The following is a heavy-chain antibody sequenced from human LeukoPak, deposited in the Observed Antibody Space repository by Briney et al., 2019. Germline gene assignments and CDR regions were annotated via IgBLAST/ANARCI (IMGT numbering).Heavy chain of an antibody. CDR2: ISSNGGST. J-gene: IGHJ4*02. D-gene: IGHD2-15*01. CDR3: ARGRYCSGGSCQLIDY. Sequence: PGGSLRLSCAASGFTFSSYAMHWVRQAPGKGLEYVSAISSNGGSTYYANSVKGRFTISRDSSKNTLYLQMGSLRAEDMAVYYCARGRYCSGGSCQLIDYWGQGTLVTVSS. V-gene: IGHV3-64*01. CDR1: GFTFSSYA.